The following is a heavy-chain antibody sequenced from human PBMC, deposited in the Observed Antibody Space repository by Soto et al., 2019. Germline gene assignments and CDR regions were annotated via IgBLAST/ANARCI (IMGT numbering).Heavy chain of an antibody. CDR3: ARGDSMVRGVIRWFDP. J-gene: IGHJ5*02. Sequence: SETLSLTCAVYGGSFSGYYWSWIRQPPGKGLEWIGEINHSGSTNYNPSLKSRVTISVDTSKNQFSLKLSSVTAADTAVYYCARGDSMVRGVIRWFDPWGQGTLVTVSS. D-gene: IGHD3-10*01. V-gene: IGHV4-34*01. CDR1: GGSFSGYY. CDR2: INHSGST.